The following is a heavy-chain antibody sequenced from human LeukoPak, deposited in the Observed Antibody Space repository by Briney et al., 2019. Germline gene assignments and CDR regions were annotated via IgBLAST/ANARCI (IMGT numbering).Heavy chain of an antibody. CDR1: GGSISSYY. Sequence: SETLSLTCTVSGGSISSYYWSWIRQPPGKGLEWIGYIYYSGSTNYNPSLKSRVTISVDTSKNQFSLKLSSVTAADTAVYYCARMGIAAAEVDYWGQGALVTVSP. D-gene: IGHD6-13*01. J-gene: IGHJ4*02. CDR2: IYYSGST. V-gene: IGHV4-59*08. CDR3: ARMGIAAAEVDY.